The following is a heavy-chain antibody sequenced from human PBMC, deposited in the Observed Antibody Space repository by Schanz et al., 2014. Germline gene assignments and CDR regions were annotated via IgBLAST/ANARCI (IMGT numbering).Heavy chain of an antibody. J-gene: IGHJ3*02. CDR2: ISPYTGNT. D-gene: IGHD5-12*01. CDR3: ARGGGPEDVFDI. Sequence: QVQLVQSGAEVKKPGSSVKVSCKASRSTFSSYTISWVRQARGQGLEWVGWISPYTGNTHYFDKMEGRVAMTTDTSTSTAYMELRSLRSDDTAVYYCARGGGPEDVFDIWGQGTILTVSS. V-gene: IGHV1-18*01. CDR1: RSTFSSYT.